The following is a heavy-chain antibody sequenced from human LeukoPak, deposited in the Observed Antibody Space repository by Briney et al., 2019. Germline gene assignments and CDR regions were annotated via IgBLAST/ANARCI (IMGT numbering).Heavy chain of an antibody. CDR2: IYYSGST. D-gene: IGHD3-22*01. V-gene: IGHV4-30-4*08. CDR1: GGSISSGDYY. Sequence: SETLSLTYTVSGGSISSGDYYWSWIRQPPGKGLEWIGYIYYSGSTYYNPSLKSRVTISVDTSKNQFSLKLSSVTAADTAVYYCARDYYDSSGYYDYWGQGTLVTVSS. CDR3: ARDYYDSSGYYDY. J-gene: IGHJ4*02.